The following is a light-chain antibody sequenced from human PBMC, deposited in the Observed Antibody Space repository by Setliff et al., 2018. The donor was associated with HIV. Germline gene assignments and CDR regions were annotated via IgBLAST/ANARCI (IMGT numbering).Light chain of an antibody. CDR2: GAS. CDR3: QQYGSSVIT. Sequence: SPGTLSLSPGERATLSCRASQSVSSNYLAWYQQKPGQAPRLLIYGASNRATGIPDRFSGSGSGTDFTLTISRLEPEDVAVYCCQQYGSSVITFGQGTRLEIK. J-gene: IGKJ5*01. CDR1: QSVSSNY. V-gene: IGKV3-20*01.